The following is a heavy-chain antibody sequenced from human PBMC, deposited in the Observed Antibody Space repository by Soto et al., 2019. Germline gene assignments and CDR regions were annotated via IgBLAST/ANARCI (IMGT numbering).Heavy chain of an antibody. CDR3: AKDDYYDSSGYYYPFDY. CDR2: ISGSGGST. V-gene: IGHV3-23*01. CDR1: GFTSSSYA. Sequence: GGSLRLSCAASGFTSSSYAMSWVRQAPGKGLEWVSAISGSGGSTYYADSVKGRFTISRDNSKNTLYLQMNSLRAEDTAVYYCAKDDYYDSSGYYYPFDYWGQGTLVTVSS. D-gene: IGHD3-22*01. J-gene: IGHJ4*02.